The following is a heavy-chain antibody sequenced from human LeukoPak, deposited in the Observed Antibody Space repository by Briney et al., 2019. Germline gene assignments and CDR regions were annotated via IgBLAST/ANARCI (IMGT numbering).Heavy chain of an antibody. V-gene: IGHV4-39*01. Sequence: GSLRLSCAASGLTFSSHWMHWVRQPPGKGLEWIGSIYYSGSTYYNPSLKSRVTISVDTSKNQFSLKLNSVTATDTAVYYCARHYGPWGQGTLVTVSS. J-gene: IGHJ4*02. CDR1: GLTFSSHW. CDR2: IYYSGST. D-gene: IGHD3-10*01. CDR3: ARHYGP.